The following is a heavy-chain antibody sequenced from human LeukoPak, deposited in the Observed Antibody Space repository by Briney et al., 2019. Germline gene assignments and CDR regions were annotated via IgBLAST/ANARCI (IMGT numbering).Heavy chain of an antibody. V-gene: IGHV4-30-2*01. J-gene: IGHJ4*02. D-gene: IGHD2-2*01. CDR1: GGSISSGGYY. CDR2: IYHSGST. CDR3: ARGYCSSTSCYAFDY. Sequence: SETLSLTCTVSGGSISSGGYYWSWIRQPPGKGLEWIGYIYHSGSTNYNPSLKSRVTISVDRSKNQFSLKLSSVTAADTAVYYCARGYCSSTSCYAFDYWGQGTLVTVSS.